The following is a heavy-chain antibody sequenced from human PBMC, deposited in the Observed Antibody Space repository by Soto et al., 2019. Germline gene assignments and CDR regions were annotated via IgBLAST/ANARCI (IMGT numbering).Heavy chain of an antibody. CDR1: GFTFSDYA. CDR2: ISYDGGNK. J-gene: IGHJ4*02. V-gene: IGHV3-30-3*01. CDR3: ARDWRRAIDY. Sequence: QVQLVESGGGVVQPGRSLRLSCAASGFTFSDYAMLWVRQAPGKGLEWVALISYDGGNKYYEDSVRGRFTISRDNSENTLYVQMNSLRAEDTAVYYCARDWRRAIDYWGQGTLVTVSS.